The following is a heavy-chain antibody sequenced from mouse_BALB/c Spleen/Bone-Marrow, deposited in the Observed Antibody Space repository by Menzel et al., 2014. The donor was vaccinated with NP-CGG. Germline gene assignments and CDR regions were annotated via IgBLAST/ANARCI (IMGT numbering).Heavy chain of an antibody. J-gene: IGHJ2*01. Sequence: DVMLVESGGGLVQPGGSLRLSCATSGFTFTDYYMNWVRPPPGKALEWLGFIRNKANGYTTECSASVKSRFSISRDNSQNILYLQMHALRVDDSAAYYCAREKNRVFLDYWGQGTPRTVSS. CDR3: AREKNRVFLDY. V-gene: IGHV7-3*02. CDR2: IRNKANGYTT. CDR1: GFTFTDYY.